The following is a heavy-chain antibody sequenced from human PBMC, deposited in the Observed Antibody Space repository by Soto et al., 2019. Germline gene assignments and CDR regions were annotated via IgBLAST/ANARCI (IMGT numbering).Heavy chain of an antibody. CDR1: GFTVSSNY. V-gene: IGHV3-53*01. Sequence: GGSLRLSCAASGFTVSSNYMSWVRQAPGKGLEWVSVIYSGGSTYYADSVKGRFTISRDNSKNTLYLQMNSLRAEDTAVYYCARLYPSYYYGSGSSYWGQGTLVTVSS. D-gene: IGHD3-10*01. J-gene: IGHJ4*02. CDR2: IYSGGST. CDR3: ARLYPSYYYGSGSSY.